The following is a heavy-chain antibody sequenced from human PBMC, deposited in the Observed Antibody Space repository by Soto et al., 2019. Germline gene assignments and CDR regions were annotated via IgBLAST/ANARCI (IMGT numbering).Heavy chain of an antibody. V-gene: IGHV3-48*01. CDR3: LNGDYY. J-gene: IGHJ4*02. CDR2: INRDSTVI. Sequence: EEQLVESGGGLVQPGGFLRLSCAASGFSFSTHYMNWVRQTPGKGLEWVSSINRDSTVIKYADSVKGRFTISRDNARNSLSLQMNSLRAEDTAVYYCLNGDYYVGLGTLVTVSS. D-gene: IGHD3-16*01. CDR1: GFSFSTHY.